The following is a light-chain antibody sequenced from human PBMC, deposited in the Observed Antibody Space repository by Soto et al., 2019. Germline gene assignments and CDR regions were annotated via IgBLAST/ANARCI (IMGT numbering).Light chain of an antibody. CDR1: QGISNY. CDR3: LQHNSYPRT. J-gene: IGKJ4*01. V-gene: IGKV1-17*03. Sequence: DIKMTQSPSAMSASVGDRVTITCRASQGISNYLAWFQQKPGTVPKRLLYAASSLQSGVPSRFSGSGSGTEFTLTISILQPEDFATYYCLQHNSYPRTFGGGNKVEIK. CDR2: AAS.